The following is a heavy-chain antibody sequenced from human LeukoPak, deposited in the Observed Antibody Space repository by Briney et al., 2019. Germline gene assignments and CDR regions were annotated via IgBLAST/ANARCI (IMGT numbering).Heavy chain of an antibody. D-gene: IGHD1-26*01. J-gene: IGHJ4*02. Sequence: GESLKISCKGSGYSFTNYWIGWVRQMPGKGLEWMGLIYPGDSDTRYSPSFQGQVTISADKSISTAYLQWSSLKASDTAMYYCARLGWSGSYLGDFDYWGQGTLVTVSP. CDR1: GYSFTNYW. CDR3: ARLGWSGSYLGDFDY. V-gene: IGHV5-51*01. CDR2: IYPGDSDT.